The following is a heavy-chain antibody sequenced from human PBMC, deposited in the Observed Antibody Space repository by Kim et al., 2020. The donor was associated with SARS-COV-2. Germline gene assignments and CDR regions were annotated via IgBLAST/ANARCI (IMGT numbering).Heavy chain of an antibody. CDR2: ISYDGSNK. CDR1: GFTFSSYG. CDR3: AKDTYVLRFLEWSPPDYGMDV. Sequence: GGSLRLSCAASGFTFSSYGMHWVRQAPSKGLEWVAVISYDGSNKYYADSVKGRFTISRDNSKNTLYLQMNSLRAEDTAVYYCAKDTYVLRFLEWSPPDYGMDVWGQGTTVTVSS. D-gene: IGHD3-3*01. J-gene: IGHJ6*02. V-gene: IGHV3-30*18.